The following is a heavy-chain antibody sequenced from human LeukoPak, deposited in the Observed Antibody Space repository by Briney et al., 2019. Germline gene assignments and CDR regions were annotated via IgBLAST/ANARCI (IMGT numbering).Heavy chain of an antibody. CDR2: ISGSGGST. CDR3: AKSSPPPFSY. V-gene: IGHV3-23*01. CDR1: GFTFSSYA. J-gene: IGHJ4*02. Sequence: PGGSLRLSCAASGFTFSSYAMSWVRQAPGKGLEWVSAISGSGGSTYYADSVKGRFTISGDDSKNMLYLQMNTLRAEDTALYYCAKSSPPPFSYWGQGTLVTVSS. D-gene: IGHD2/OR15-2a*01.